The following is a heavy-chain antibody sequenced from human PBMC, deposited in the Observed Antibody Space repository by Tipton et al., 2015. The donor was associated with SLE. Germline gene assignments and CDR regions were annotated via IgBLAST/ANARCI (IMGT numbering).Heavy chain of an antibody. V-gene: IGHV4-61*01. CDR1: GGSISSGSYY. CDR3: ARDGRRWLQPSGWFDP. D-gene: IGHD5-24*01. CDR2: IYYSGST. J-gene: IGHJ5*02. Sequence: GLVKPSETLSLTCTVSGGSISSGSYYWSWIRQPPGKGLEWIGYIYYSGSTNYNPSLKSRVTISVDTSKNQFSLKLSSVTAADTAVYYCARDGRRWLQPSGWFDPWGQGTLVTVSS.